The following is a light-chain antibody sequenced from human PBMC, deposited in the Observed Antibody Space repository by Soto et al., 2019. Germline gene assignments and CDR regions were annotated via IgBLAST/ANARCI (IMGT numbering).Light chain of an antibody. CDR3: QHYNYWPYT. J-gene: IGKJ2*01. Sequence: EILMTQSPATLSLSPGERATLSCRASQTIDNTLAWYQRKPGQAPRLLIYDASTRATGVPARFSGRGSGTDFTLTISRLQSEDFEVYYCQHYNYWPYTFGQGTKVDIK. V-gene: IGKV3-15*01. CDR2: DAS. CDR1: QTIDNT.